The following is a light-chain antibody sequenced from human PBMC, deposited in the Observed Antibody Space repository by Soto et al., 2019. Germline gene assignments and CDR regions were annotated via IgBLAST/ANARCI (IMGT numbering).Light chain of an antibody. V-gene: IGLV7-46*01. CDR3: LLYSGGYV. CDR1: TGAVATGHY. J-gene: IGLJ1*01. Sequence: QAVVTQAPSLTVSPGGTVTLTCGSSTGAVATGHYAYWFHQKPGQAPRPLIYDTYNRFSWTPARFSGSLLGGKAALTLSGAQPEDEADYYCLLYSGGYVFGPGTKVTVL. CDR2: DTY.